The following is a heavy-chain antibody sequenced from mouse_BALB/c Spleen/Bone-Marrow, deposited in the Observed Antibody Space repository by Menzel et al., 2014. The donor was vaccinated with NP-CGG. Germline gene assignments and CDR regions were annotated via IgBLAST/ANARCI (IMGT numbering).Heavy chain of an antibody. J-gene: IGHJ1*01. V-gene: IGHV14-4*02. CDR1: GFNIKDYY. CDR2: IDPENGDT. CDR3: NRYDWYFDV. D-gene: IGHD2-14*01. Sequence: VQLQQPGAELVRSGASVKLSCTASGFNIKDYYMHWVKQRPEQGLEWIGWIDPENGDTEYAPKFQGKATTTADTSSNTAYLQLSSLTSEDTAVYYCNRYDWYFDVWGAGTTVTVSS.